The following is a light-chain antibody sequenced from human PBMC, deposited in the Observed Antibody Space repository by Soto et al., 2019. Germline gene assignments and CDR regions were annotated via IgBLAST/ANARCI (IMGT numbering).Light chain of an antibody. J-gene: IGKJ4*01. CDR3: QQYDNRPPLP. CDR2: DAP. V-gene: IGKV1-33*01. Sequence: DIQMTQSPSSLSASVGDRVTITCQASQDISNYLNWYQQKPGKAPKLLIYDAPNLETGVPSRFSGSGSGTDFTFNISSLQPEDSATYYCQQYDNRPPLPFGGGTKVDTK. CDR1: QDISNY.